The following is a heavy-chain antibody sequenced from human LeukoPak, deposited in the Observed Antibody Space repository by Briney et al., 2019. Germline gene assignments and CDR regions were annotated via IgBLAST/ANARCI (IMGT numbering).Heavy chain of an antibody. J-gene: IGHJ6*03. CDR2: ISAYNGNT. Sequence: GASVKVSCKASGYTFTSYGISWVRQAPGQGLEWMGWISAYNGNTNYAQKLQGRVTMTTDTTMSTAYMELRSLRSDDTAVYYCATQNMDAYYYYYYMDVWGKGTTVTVSS. V-gene: IGHV1-18*01. CDR3: ATQNMDAYYYYYYMDV. D-gene: IGHD2/OR15-2a*01. CDR1: GYTFTSYG.